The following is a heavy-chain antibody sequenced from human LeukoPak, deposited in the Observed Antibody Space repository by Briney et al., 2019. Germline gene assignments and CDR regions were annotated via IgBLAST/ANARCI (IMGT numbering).Heavy chain of an antibody. D-gene: IGHD6-13*01. CDR3: ARATRAYSKYYFDY. Sequence: SETLSLTCTVSGGSISSYYWSWIRQPAGKGLKWIGRIYTSGSTNYNPSLKSRVTMSVDTSKNQFSLKLSSVTAADTAVYYCARATRAYSKYYFDYWGQGTLVTVSS. CDR2: IYTSGST. CDR1: GGSISSYY. J-gene: IGHJ4*02. V-gene: IGHV4-4*07.